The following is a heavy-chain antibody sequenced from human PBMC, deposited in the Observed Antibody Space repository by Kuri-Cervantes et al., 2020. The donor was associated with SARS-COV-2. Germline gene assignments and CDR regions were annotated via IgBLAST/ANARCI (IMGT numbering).Heavy chain of an antibody. V-gene: IGHV2-70*11. Sequence: TLSLTCTVSGGSISSHYWSWIRQPPGKALEWLARIDWDDDKYYSTSLKTRLTISKDTSKNQVVLTMTNMDPVDTATYYCARTNRGLAIDYWGQGTLVTVSS. CDR2: IDWDDDK. CDR1: GGSISSHY. J-gene: IGHJ4*02. CDR3: ARTNRGLAIDY.